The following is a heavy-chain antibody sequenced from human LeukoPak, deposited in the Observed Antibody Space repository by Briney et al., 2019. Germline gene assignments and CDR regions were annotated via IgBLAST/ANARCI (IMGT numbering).Heavy chain of an antibody. CDR2: IYSGGST. J-gene: IGHJ4*02. V-gene: IGHV3-66*01. CDR1: GFTFSSYS. D-gene: IGHD1-26*01. CDR3: ARGRPVGASTVEDY. Sequence: GGFLRLSCAASGFTFSSYSMNWVRQAPGRGLEWVSVIYSGGSTDYADSVKGRFTISRDNSKNMLYLQMNNLRAEDTAFYYCARGRPVGASTVEDYWGQGTLVTVSS.